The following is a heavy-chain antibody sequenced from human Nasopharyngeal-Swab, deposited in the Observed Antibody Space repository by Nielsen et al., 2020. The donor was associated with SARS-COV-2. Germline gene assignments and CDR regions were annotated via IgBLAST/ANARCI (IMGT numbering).Heavy chain of an antibody. D-gene: IGHD3-22*01. CDR2: ISSSSSYI. J-gene: IGHJ4*02. CDR1: GFTFSSYS. Sequence: GESLKISCAASGFTFSSYSMNWVRQAPGTGLEWVSSISSSSSYIYYADSVKGRFTISRDNAKNSLYLQMNSLRAEDTAVYYCARAPKRGSSGYQVVYWGQGTLVTVSS. V-gene: IGHV3-21*04. CDR3: ARAPKRGSSGYQVVY.